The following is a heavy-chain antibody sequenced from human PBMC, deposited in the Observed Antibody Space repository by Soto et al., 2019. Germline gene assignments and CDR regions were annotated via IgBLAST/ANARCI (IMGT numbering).Heavy chain of an antibody. CDR1: GGSVSSGSYY. J-gene: IGHJ4*02. D-gene: IGHD4-17*01. CDR2: IYYSGST. CDR3: ARAGYGDYGIYYFDY. V-gene: IGHV4-61*01. Sequence: SETLSLTCTVSGGSVSSGSYYWSWIRQPPGKGLEWIGYIYYSGSTNYNPSLKSRVTISVDSSNNQFSLKLISVSAADMALYYCARAGYGDYGIYYFDYWGQGTLVTVSS.